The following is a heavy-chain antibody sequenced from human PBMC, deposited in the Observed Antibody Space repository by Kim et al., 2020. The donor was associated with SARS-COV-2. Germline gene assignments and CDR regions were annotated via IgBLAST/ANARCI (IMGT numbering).Heavy chain of an antibody. CDR2: FDPEDGET. J-gene: IGHJ5*02. V-gene: IGHV1-24*01. Sequence: ASVKVSCKVSGYTLTELSMHWVRQAPGKGLEWMGGFDPEDGETIYAQKFQGRVTMTEDTSTDTAYMELSSLRSEDTAVYYCATFAVAGRPDWFDPWGQGTLVTVSS. D-gene: IGHD6-19*01. CDR3: ATFAVAGRPDWFDP. CDR1: GYTLTELS.